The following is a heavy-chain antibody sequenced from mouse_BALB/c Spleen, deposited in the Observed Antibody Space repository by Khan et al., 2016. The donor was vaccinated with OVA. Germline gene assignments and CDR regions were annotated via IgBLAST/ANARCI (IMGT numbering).Heavy chain of an antibody. CDR2: ISSGSTYT. J-gene: IGHJ3*01. D-gene: IGHD1-1*01. CDR1: GFTFSTYA. V-gene: IGHV5-9-3*01. Sequence: EVELVESGGGLVKPGGSLKLSCAASGFTFSTYAMSWVRQTPEKRLEWVATISSGSTYTYYPDSVKGRFTISRDNAKNTLYLQMSSLRSEDTAMYYCARHNYGPFAFWGRGTLVTVSA. CDR3: ARHNYGPFAF.